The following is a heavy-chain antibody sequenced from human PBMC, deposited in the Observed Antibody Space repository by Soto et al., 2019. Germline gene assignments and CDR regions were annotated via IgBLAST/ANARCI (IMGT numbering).Heavy chain of an antibody. D-gene: IGHD3-22*01. CDR3: ARMYYYDSSGYQRFDAFDI. Sequence: PGGSRRLSCAACGFSFSSYGMHWVRQAPGKGLEWVAVIWYDGSNKYYADSVKGRFTISRDNSKNTLYLQMNSLRAEDTAVYYCARMYYYDSSGYQRFDAFDIWGQGTMVTVSS. V-gene: IGHV3-33*01. J-gene: IGHJ3*02. CDR2: IWYDGSNK. CDR1: GFSFSSYG.